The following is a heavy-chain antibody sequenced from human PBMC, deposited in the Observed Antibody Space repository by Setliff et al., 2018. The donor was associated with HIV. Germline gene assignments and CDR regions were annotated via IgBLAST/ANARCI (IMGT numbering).Heavy chain of an antibody. CDR3: ARRDGRSMNAFQI. D-gene: IGHD2-21*01. CDR2: IYTGQFDT. J-gene: IGHJ3*01. CDR1: GYSFMNYW. V-gene: IGHV5-51*01. Sequence: PGESLKISCKGSGYSFMNYWIGWVRQVHGKGLEWMGIIYTGQFDTTYKYSPSFQGQVTISADKSITTAYLKIHNLKASDTATYYCARRDGRSMNAFQIWGPGTMVTVSS.